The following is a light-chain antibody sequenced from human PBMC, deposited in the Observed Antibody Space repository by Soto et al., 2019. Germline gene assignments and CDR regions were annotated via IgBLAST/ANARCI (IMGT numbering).Light chain of an antibody. CDR3: QQRSNWPRT. J-gene: IGKJ1*01. CDR1: QSVSSY. Sequence: EIVLTQSPATLSLSPGERATLSCRASQSVSSYLAWYQQKPGQAPRLLIYDSSNRAAGIPARFSGSGSGTDVTLTISSLEPEDFAVYYCQQRSNWPRTFGQGTQVEIK. V-gene: IGKV3-11*01. CDR2: DSS.